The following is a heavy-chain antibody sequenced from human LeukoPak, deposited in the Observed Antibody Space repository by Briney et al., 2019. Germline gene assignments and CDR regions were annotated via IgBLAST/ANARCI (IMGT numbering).Heavy chain of an antibody. D-gene: IGHD3-10*01. CDR2: IYTSGST. J-gene: IGHJ6*02. CDR3: ARGGQYGSGSYYTYYYYGMDV. CDR1: GGSISSYY. V-gene: IGHV4-4*07. Sequence: SETLSLTCTVSGGSISSYYWSWLRQPAGKGLEWIGRIYTSGSTNYNPSLKSRVTMSVDTSKNQFSLKLSSVTAADTAVYYCARGGQYGSGSYYTYYYYGMDVWGQGTTVTVSS.